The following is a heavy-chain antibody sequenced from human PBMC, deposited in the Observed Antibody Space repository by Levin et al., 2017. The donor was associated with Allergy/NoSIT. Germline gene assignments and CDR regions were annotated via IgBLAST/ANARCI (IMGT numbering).Heavy chain of an antibody. CDR3: AKALDYYGSGVWAFDI. Sequence: PGGSLRLSCAASGFTFSSYAMSWVRQAPGKGLEWVSAISGSGGSTYYADSVKGRFTISRDNSKNTLYLQMNSLRAEDKAVYYCAKALDYYGSGVWAFDIWGQGTMVTVSS. J-gene: IGHJ3*02. CDR2: ISGSGGST. D-gene: IGHD3-10*01. CDR1: GFTFSSYA. V-gene: IGHV3-23*01.